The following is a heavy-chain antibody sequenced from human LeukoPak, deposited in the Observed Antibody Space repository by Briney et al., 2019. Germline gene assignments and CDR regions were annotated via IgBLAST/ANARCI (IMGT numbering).Heavy chain of an antibody. CDR1: GGSISNYY. J-gene: IGHJ6*02. V-gene: IGHV4-59*01. Sequence: SETLSLTCTVSGGSISNYYWSWIRQPPGKGLEWIGYIYYSGSTNYNPSLKSRVTISVDTSKNQFSLNLSSVTAADTAMYYCARDRSPEGYYDSSHWDYYHGMDVWGQGTTFTVSS. CDR3: ARDRSPEGYYDSSHWDYYHGMDV. CDR2: IYYSGST. D-gene: IGHD3-22*01.